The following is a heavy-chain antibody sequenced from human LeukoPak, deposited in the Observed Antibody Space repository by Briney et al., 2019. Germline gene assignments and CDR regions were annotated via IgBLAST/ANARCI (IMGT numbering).Heavy chain of an antibody. J-gene: IGHJ4*02. Sequence: GGSLRLPCAASGFSFSTYSMNWVRQAPGKGLEWVSFISGSGTSIDYVDSVKGRFTVSRDNGKNSLFLHMNSLRAEDTAVYYCARKNTTSSEDYWGQGTLVTVSS. CDR1: GFSFSTYS. CDR3: ARKNTTSSEDY. V-gene: IGHV3-48*01. D-gene: IGHD6-6*01. CDR2: ISGSGTSI.